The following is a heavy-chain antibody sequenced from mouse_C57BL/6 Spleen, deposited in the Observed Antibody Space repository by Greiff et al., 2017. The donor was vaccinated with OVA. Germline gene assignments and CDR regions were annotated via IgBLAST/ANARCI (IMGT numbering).Heavy chain of an antibody. Sequence: QVQLQQPGAELVMPGASVRLSCKASGYTFTSYWMHWVKQRPGQGLEWIGENDPSDSYTNYNQKFKGKSTLTVDKSSSTAYMQLSSLTSEDSAVYYCARWGGYDYDAYWGQGTLVTVSA. J-gene: IGHJ3*01. CDR2: NDPSDSYT. CDR3: ARWGGYDYDAY. D-gene: IGHD2-4*01. V-gene: IGHV1-69*01. CDR1: GYTFTSYW.